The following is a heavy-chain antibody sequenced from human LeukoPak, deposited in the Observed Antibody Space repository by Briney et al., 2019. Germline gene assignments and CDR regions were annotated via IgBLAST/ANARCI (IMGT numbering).Heavy chain of an antibody. Sequence: TGGSLRLSCAASGFTFSSYWMHWVRQAPGKGLVWVSHINSDGTGTSYADSVKGRFTISRDNAKNTLYLQMNSLRAEDTAVYYCARVWFGELLDWGQGTLVTVSS. CDR3: ARVWFGELLD. CDR1: GFTFSSYW. D-gene: IGHD3-10*01. J-gene: IGHJ4*02. CDR2: INSDGTGT. V-gene: IGHV3-74*01.